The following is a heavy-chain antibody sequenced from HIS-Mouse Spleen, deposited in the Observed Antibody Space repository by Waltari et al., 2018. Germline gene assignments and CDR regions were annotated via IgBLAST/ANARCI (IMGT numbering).Heavy chain of an antibody. Sequence: QVQLVQSGAEVKKPGASVTVSCKASGYTFPGYYMHWVRQAPGQGLEWMGWINTNSGGTNYAQKFQGRVTMTRDTSISTAYMELSRLRSDDTAVYYCARVEGIGYWGQGTLVTVSS. CDR3: ARVEGIGY. CDR2: INTNSGGT. J-gene: IGHJ4*02. D-gene: IGHD3-10*01. V-gene: IGHV1-2*02. CDR1: GYTFPGYY.